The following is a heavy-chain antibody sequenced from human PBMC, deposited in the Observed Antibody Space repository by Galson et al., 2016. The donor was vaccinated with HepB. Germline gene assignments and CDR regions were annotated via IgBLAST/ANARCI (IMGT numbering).Heavy chain of an antibody. CDR3: ARDRGMAAVGDDPFEI. V-gene: IGHV4-59*01. J-gene: IGHJ3*02. Sequence: SETLSLTCTVSGGSMRNYHWSWIRQPPGKGPECIGYMYYSGSPKYNPSLKSRVTMLVDTSKNQFYLKLTSVTAADTAVYYCARDRGMAAVGDDPFEIWGQGTMVTVSS. CDR2: MYYSGSP. D-gene: IGHD6-13*01. CDR1: GGSMRNYH.